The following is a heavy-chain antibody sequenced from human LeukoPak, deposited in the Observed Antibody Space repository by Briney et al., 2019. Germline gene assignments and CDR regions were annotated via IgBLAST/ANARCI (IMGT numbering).Heavy chain of an antibody. CDR3: ARTTSFDY. Sequence: GGSLRLSCAASGFTFTSYEMNWVRQAPGKGLEWVSYITISCSTIYYADSVKGRFTISRDNAKNSLYLQMNSLRAEDTAVYYCARTTSFDYWGQGTLVTVSS. CDR1: GFTFTSYE. CDR2: ITISCSTI. D-gene: IGHD1-1*01. J-gene: IGHJ4*02. V-gene: IGHV3-48*03.